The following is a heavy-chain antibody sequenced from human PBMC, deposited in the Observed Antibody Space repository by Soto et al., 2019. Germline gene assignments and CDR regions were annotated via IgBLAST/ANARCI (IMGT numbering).Heavy chain of an antibody. V-gene: IGHV1-18*01. D-gene: IGHD3-10*01. CDR2: ISAYNGNT. J-gene: IGHJ6*02. CDR3: ARAPTTMVRGVYYYYYGMDV. CDR1: GYTFTSYG. Sequence: ASVKVSCKASGYTFTSYGISWVRQAPGQGLEWMGWISAYNGNTNYAQKLQGRVTMTTDTSTSTAYMELRSLRSDDTAVYYCARAPTTMVRGVYYYYYGMDVWGQGTTVTVSS.